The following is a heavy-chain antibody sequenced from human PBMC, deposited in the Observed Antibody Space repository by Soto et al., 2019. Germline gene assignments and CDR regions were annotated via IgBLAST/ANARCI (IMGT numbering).Heavy chain of an antibody. V-gene: IGHV5-51*01. CDR2: IYPGDSDT. J-gene: IGHJ4*02. CDR1: GYSFTSYW. Sequence: GESLKISCKGSGYSFTSYWIGWVRQMPGKGLEWMGIIYPGDSDTRYSPSFQGQVTISADKSISTAYLQWSSLKASDTAMYYCARQAISSGWYPYYFDYWGQGTLVTV. D-gene: IGHD6-19*01. CDR3: ARQAISSGWYPYYFDY.